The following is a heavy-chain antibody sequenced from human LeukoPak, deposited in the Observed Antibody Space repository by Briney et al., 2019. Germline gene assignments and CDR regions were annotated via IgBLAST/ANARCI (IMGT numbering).Heavy chain of an antibody. D-gene: IGHD3-22*01. CDR3: ARDFADPMFSYDSSGYYDY. CDR2: IKQDGSEK. Sequence: PGGSLRLSCAASGFTFSIYWMNWVRQAPGKGLEWVANIKQDGSEKYYVDSVKGRFTISRDNAKNSLYLQMDSLRAEDTAVYYCARDFADPMFSYDSSGYYDYWGQGTLVTVSS. J-gene: IGHJ4*02. CDR1: GFTFSIYW. V-gene: IGHV3-7*01.